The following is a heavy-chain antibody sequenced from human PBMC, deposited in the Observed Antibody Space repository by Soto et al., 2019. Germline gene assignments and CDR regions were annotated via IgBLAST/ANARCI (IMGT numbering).Heavy chain of an antibody. CDR3: AKDASETLYGDYVFDAFDI. D-gene: IGHD4-17*01. CDR2: ISGSGGST. Sequence: GGSLRLSCAASGFTFSSYAMSWVRQAPGKGLEWVSAISGSGGSTYYADSVKGRFTISRDNSKNTLYLQMNSLRAEDTAVYYCAKDASETLYGDYVFDAFDIWGQGTMVTVSS. CDR1: GFTFSSYA. J-gene: IGHJ3*02. V-gene: IGHV3-23*01.